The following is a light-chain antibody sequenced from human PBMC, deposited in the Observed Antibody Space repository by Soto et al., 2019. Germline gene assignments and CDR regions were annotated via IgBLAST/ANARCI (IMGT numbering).Light chain of an antibody. CDR1: QSVSSN. CDR2: DAS. CDR3: QQYNNWPRT. V-gene: IGKV3-15*01. Sequence: EIVMTQSPATLSVSPGERATLSCRASQSVSSNLAWYQQRPGQAPRLLIYDASTRATDIPARVSGSGSGTEFTLTISSLQSEDFAVDYCQQYNNWPRTFGQGTKVEIK. J-gene: IGKJ1*01.